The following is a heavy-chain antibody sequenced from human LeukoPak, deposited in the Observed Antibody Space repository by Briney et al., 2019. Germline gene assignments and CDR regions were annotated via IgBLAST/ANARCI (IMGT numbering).Heavy chain of an antibody. CDR3: AKDSILWFGESPLDY. J-gene: IGHJ4*02. CDR1: GFTFSSYG. Sequence: QTGGSLRLSCAASGFTFSSYGMHWVRQAPGKGLEWVAVISYDGSNKYYADSVKGRFTISRDNSKNTLYLQMNSLRAEDTAVYYCAKDSILWFGESPLDYWGQGTLVTVSS. CDR2: ISYDGSNK. V-gene: IGHV3-30*18. D-gene: IGHD3-10*01.